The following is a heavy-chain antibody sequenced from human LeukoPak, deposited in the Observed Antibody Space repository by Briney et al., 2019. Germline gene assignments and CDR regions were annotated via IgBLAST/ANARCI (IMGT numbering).Heavy chain of an antibody. CDR3: ARDEGGKYSSGWMSNWFDP. CDR1: GFTFSTFT. J-gene: IGHJ5*02. CDR2: VSHDGNDK. Sequence: GGSLRLSCVASGFTFSTFTMHWVRQAPGKGLEWVAVVSHDGNDKFYADSVRGRFTISRDNSKNTLSLQMNSLRPEDTAVYYCARDEGGKYSSGWMSNWFDPWGQGTLVTVSS. V-gene: IGHV3-30-3*01. D-gene: IGHD6-19*01.